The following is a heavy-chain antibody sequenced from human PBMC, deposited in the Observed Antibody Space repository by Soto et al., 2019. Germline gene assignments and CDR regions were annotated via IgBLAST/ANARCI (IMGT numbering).Heavy chain of an antibody. CDR3: ARDEGLGGNYYYFGRDV. CDR1: GFTFSSYG. CDR2: IWYDGSNT. D-gene: IGHD3-10*01. J-gene: IGHJ6*02. V-gene: IGHV3-33*01. Sequence: QVQLVESGGGVVQPGRSLRLSCAASGFTFSSYGMHWVRQAPGKGLEWVAVIWYDGSNTYYADSVKGRFTISRDNSKNTLYLQMNRLRSEDTAVYYCARDEGLGGNYYYFGRDVWGQGTTVTVSS.